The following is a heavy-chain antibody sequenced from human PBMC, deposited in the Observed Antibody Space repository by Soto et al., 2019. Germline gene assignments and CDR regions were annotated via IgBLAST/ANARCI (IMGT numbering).Heavy chain of an antibody. CDR1: GFTFSSYA. CDR2: ISGSGGST. J-gene: IGHJ5*02. D-gene: IGHD5-18*01. CDR3: AKDYLPYGYSGDNWFDP. V-gene: IGHV3-23*01. Sequence: EVQLLESGGGLVQPGGSLRLSCAASGFTFSSYAMSWVRQAPGKGLEWVSAISGSGGSTYYADSVKGRFTISRDNSKNTLYLQMNSLRAEDTAVYYCAKDYLPYGYSGDNWFDPWGQGTLVTVSS.